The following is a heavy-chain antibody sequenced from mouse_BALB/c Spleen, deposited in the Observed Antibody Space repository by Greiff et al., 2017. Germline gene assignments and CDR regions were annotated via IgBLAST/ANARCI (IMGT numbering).Heavy chain of an antibody. CDR1: GYTFSSYW. Sequence: VQGVESGAELMKPGASVKISCKATGYTFSSYWIEWVKQRPGHGLEWIGEILPGSGSTNYNEKFKGKATFTADTSSNTAYMQLSSLTSEDSAVYYCARKGQYYAMDYWGQGTSVTVSS. CDR2: ILPGSGST. J-gene: IGHJ4*01. V-gene: IGHV1-9*01. D-gene: IGHD3-3*01. CDR3: ARKGQYYAMDY.